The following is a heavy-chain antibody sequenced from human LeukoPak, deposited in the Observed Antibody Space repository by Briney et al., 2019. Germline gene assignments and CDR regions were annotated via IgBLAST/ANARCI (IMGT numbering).Heavy chain of an antibody. J-gene: IGHJ4*02. D-gene: IGHD2-2*01. CDR2: ISGSGGST. CDR3: AKSLSCSSTSCYAYGY. V-gene: IGHV3-23*01. Sequence: GGSLRLSCAASGFTFSSYAMSWVRQAPGKGLEWVSAISGSGGSTYYADSVKGRFTISRDNSKNTLYLQMNSLRAEDTAVYYCAKSLSCSSTSCYAYGYWGQGTLVTVSS. CDR1: GFTFSSYA.